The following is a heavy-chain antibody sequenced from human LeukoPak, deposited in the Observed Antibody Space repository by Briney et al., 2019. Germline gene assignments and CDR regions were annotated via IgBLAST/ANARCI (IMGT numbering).Heavy chain of an antibody. Sequence: GGSLRLSCAASGFTFSSYWRSWVRQAQGKGLEWVANIKQDGSEKYYVDSVKGRFTISRDNAKNSLYLQMNSLRAEDTAVYYCARALAYGDYFDYWGQGTLVTVSS. V-gene: IGHV3-7*01. D-gene: IGHD4-17*01. CDR2: IKQDGSEK. CDR3: ARALAYGDYFDY. J-gene: IGHJ4*02. CDR1: GFTFSSYW.